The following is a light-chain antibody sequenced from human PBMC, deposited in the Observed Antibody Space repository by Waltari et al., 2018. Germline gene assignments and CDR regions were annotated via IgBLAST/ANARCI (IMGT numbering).Light chain of an antibody. CDR1: QSIGRS. Sequence: EIVLTQSPGTLSLSLGDRATLSCRASQSIGRSLVWYQPRPGQAPRLLIYDISRRATGIPDRFSGSGYGTDFSLTISRLEPEDFAVYYCQKYERLPATFGQGTTVEIK. CDR2: DIS. CDR3: QKYERLPAT. V-gene: IGKV3-20*01. J-gene: IGKJ1*01.